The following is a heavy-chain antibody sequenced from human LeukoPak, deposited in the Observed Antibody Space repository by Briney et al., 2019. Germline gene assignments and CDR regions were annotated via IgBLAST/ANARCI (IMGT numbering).Heavy chain of an antibody. CDR1: GFTFDDYA. V-gene: IGHV3-48*04. CDR2: ISSGSGTI. CDR3: ARERSFDY. Sequence: PGGSLRLSCAASGFTFDDYAMNWVRQAPGKGLEWVSYISSGSGTIYYADSVKGRFTISRDNAKNSLYPQMNSLRAEDTAVYYCARERSFDYWGQGTLVTVSS. J-gene: IGHJ4*02.